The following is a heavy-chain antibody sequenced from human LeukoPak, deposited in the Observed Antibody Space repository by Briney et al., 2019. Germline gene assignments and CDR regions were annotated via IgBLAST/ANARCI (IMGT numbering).Heavy chain of an antibody. CDR1: GGSISSYY. CDR2: INHSGST. D-gene: IGHD6-13*01. J-gene: IGHJ4*02. Sequence: SETLSLTCTVSGGSISSYYWSWIRQPPGKGLEWIGEINHSGSTNYNPSLKSRVTISVDTSKDQFSLKLSSVTAADTAVYYCARVGVAAAGTRDYWGQGTLVTVSS. CDR3: ARVGVAAAGTRDY. V-gene: IGHV4-34*01.